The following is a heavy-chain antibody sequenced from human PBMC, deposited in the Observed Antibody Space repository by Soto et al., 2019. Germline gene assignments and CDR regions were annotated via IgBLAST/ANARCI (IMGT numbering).Heavy chain of an antibody. CDR1: GYIFTAYS. J-gene: IGHJ1*01. CDR2: VNPSGGST. D-gene: IGHD2-15*01. V-gene: IGHV1-46*01. Sequence: QVQLVQSGAEVKKPGSSVKVSCKASGYIFTAYSMHWVRQAPGQGLEWMGVVNPSGGSTNYAQKSQGSITMTRDTSTSTVYMDLSSLTSEDKAVYYCAREENCSDGICYSEYFQRWGQGTLVTVSS. CDR3: AREENCSDGICYSEYFQR.